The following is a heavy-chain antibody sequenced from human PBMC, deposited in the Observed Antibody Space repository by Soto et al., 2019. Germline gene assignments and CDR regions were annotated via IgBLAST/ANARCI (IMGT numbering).Heavy chain of an antibody. CDR2: ISPSGSP. CDR1: GGSVNSGGYS. V-gene: IGHV4-30-2*01. D-gene: IGHD2-8*01. Sequence: QVQLQESGSRLVRPSQTVSLTCSVSGGSVNSGGYSWSWIRQPPGEGLEWIAFISPSGSPAYNPSLKTRVTISVDRSKTQICLELSSVTAADTAVYYCTWGVLAWGPGTRVTVSS. J-gene: IGHJ5*02. CDR3: TWGVLA.